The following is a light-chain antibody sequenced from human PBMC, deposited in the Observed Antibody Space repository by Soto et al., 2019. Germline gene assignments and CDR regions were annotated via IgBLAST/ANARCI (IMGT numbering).Light chain of an antibody. CDR3: QTWGAGNWV. Sequence: QPVLTQSPSASASLGASVKLTCTLSSGHSSYAIAWHHQQPEKGPRYLMKVNSDGSHSKGDGIPDRFSGSSSGADRYLTISSLQSEDEADYYCQTWGAGNWVFGGGTKLTVL. CDR1: SGHSSYA. V-gene: IGLV4-69*02. J-gene: IGLJ3*02. CDR2: VNSDGSH.